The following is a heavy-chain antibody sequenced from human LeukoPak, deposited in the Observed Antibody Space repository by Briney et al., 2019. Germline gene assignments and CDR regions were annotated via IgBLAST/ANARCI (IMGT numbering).Heavy chain of an antibody. Sequence: GESLKISCKGSGYSFTSYWIGWVRQMPGKGLEWMGIIYPGDSDTRYSPSFQGQVTISADKSISTAYLQRSSLKASDTAMYYCARRGVEQQLVRNWFDPWGQGTLVTVSS. D-gene: IGHD6-13*01. CDR3: ARRGVEQQLVRNWFDP. V-gene: IGHV5-51*01. J-gene: IGHJ5*02. CDR2: IYPGDSDT. CDR1: GYSFTSYW.